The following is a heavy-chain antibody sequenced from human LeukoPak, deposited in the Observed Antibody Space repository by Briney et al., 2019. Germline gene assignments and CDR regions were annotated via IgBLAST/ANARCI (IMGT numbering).Heavy chain of an antibody. Sequence: ASVKVSCKASSYTFDIYGVTWVRQAPGQGLEWMGWISAYDGHTNYAQKLQGRVTMTTDTSTSTAYMELRSLRSDDTAVYYCARSDGSSGDYWGQGTLVTVSS. CDR3: ARSDGSSGDY. V-gene: IGHV1-18*01. CDR1: SYTFDIYG. D-gene: IGHD6-19*01. J-gene: IGHJ4*02. CDR2: ISAYDGHT.